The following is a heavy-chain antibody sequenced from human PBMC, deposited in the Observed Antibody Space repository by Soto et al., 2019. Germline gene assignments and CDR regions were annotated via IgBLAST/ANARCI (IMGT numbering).Heavy chain of an antibody. CDR3: ARERPDGARLDP. D-gene: IGHD6-6*01. J-gene: IGHJ5*02. CDR2: IYHSGST. Sequence: QVQLQESGPGLVKPSQTLSLTCTVSGGAISSGDYYWSWIRQPPGKGLELIGYIYHSGSTYYNPSLKSRVTISVDTSKIQFSLKLSSVTAADTAVYYCARERPDGARLDPWGQGTLVTVSS. CDR1: GGAISSGDYY. V-gene: IGHV4-30-4*01.